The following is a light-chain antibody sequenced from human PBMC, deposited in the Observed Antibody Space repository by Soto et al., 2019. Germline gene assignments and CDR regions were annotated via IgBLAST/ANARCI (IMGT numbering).Light chain of an antibody. V-gene: IGLV2-14*01. CDR3: SSFTSRFTLNYI. CDR1: SSDVGGYNY. CDR2: EVT. J-gene: IGLJ1*01. Sequence: QSALTQPASVSGSPGQSITISCTGTSSDVGGYNYVSWYQQHPGKAPKIIIYEVTNRPSGVSNRFSGSKSGNTASLTISGLQAEDDADYYCSSFTSRFTLNYIFGTGTKVTVL.